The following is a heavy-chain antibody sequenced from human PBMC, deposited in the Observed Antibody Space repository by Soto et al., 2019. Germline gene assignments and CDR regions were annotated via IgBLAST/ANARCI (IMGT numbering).Heavy chain of an antibody. J-gene: IGHJ3*02. V-gene: IGHV4-31*03. D-gene: IGHD6-6*01. Sequence: QVQLQESGPGLVKPSQTLSLTCTVSGGSISSGDYYWSWIRQHPGKGLEWIGYIYYSGSTYYNPSLKSRVTISLYTSKNQYSLKLSSVTAADTAVYYCARSYYRSSSVEGFDIWGQGTMVTVSS. CDR2: IYYSGST. CDR3: ARSYYRSSSVEGFDI. CDR1: GGSISSGDYY.